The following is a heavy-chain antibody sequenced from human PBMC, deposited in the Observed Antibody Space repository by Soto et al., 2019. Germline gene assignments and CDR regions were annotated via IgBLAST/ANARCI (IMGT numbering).Heavy chain of an antibody. J-gene: IGHJ3*02. CDR2: IIPIFGTA. D-gene: IGHD6-13*01. CDR3: ARGGIAEPRLDAFDI. Sequence: QVQLVQSGAEVKKPGSSVKVSCKASGGTFSSYAISWVRQAPGQGLEWMGGIIPIFGTANYAQKFQGRVTITAEKSTITADMELSRMRTEDTAVYYCARGGIAEPRLDAFDIWGQGPKVTVSS. CDR1: GGTFSSYA. V-gene: IGHV1-69*06.